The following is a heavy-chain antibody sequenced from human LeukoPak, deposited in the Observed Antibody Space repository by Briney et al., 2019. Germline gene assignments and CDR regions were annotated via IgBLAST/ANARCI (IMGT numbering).Heavy chain of an antibody. D-gene: IGHD5-18*01. J-gene: IGHJ4*02. CDR1: GYTFTGYY. V-gene: IGHV1-46*01. CDR3: AREADTTMVTLSSAY. CDR2: INPSGGST. Sequence: ASVKVSCKASGYTFTGYYMHWVRQAPGQGLEWMGIINPSGGSTSYAQKFQGRVTMTRDTSTSTVYMELSSLRSEDTAVYYSAREADTTMVTLSSAYWGQGTLVTVSS.